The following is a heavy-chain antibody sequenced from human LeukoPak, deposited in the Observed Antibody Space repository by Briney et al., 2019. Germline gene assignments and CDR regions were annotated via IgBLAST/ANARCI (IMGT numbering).Heavy chain of an antibody. CDR1: GGSISGYY. J-gene: IGHJ4*02. Sequence: SETLSLTCTVFGGSISGYYWSWIRQPPEKGLEWIGYIYYSGSTDYNPSLKSRVTISVDTSKNHLSLNLRSVTAADTAVYYCARGGVRGVKPDCWGQGTQVTVSS. CDR3: ARGGVRGVKPDC. V-gene: IGHV4-59*01. D-gene: IGHD3-10*01. CDR2: IYYSGST.